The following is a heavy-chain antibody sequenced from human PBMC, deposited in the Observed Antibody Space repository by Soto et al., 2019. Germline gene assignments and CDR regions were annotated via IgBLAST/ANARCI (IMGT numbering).Heavy chain of an antibody. V-gene: IGHV4-61*08. CDR3: ASSNIAAAGFYYYGMDV. CDR1: GASISSGGYS. D-gene: IGHD6-13*01. Sequence: SETLSLTCAVSGASISSGGYSWTWIRQPPGEGLEWIGYIYYYGSTNYNPSLKSRVTISVDTSKNQFSLKLSSVTAADTAVYYCASSNIAAAGFYYYGMDVWGRGTTVTV. J-gene: IGHJ6*02. CDR2: IYYYGST.